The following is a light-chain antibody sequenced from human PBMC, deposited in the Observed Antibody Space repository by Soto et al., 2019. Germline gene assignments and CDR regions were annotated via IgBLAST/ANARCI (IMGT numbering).Light chain of an antibody. V-gene: IGLV2-14*01. J-gene: IGLJ7*01. CDR1: FSDVGGYDF. CDR2: DVN. CDR3: GSYSTSGSVV. Sequence: QSALTQPASVSGSPGQSIAISCTGTFSDVGGYDFVAWYQQHPGKAPKVIIYDVNNRPSGVSNRFFGSKSGNTASLTISGLQTEYEADYYCGSYSTSGSVVFGGGTQLTVL.